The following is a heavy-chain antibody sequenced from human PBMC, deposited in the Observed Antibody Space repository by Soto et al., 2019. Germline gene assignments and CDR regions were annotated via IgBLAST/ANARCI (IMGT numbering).Heavy chain of an antibody. D-gene: IGHD3-3*01. CDR1: GCNSSGYP. CDR3: AKVFGVVIAYHFDY. J-gene: IGHJ4*02. V-gene: IGHV3-23*01. CDR2: ISSSVGST. Sequence: VGSPSLSRGSSGCNSSGYPRSWVRQEKGKGLEWVSAISSSVGSTYYADSVKGRFTISRDNSKNTLYLQMNSLRAEDTAVYYCAKVFGVVIAYHFDYWGQGTLVTVSS.